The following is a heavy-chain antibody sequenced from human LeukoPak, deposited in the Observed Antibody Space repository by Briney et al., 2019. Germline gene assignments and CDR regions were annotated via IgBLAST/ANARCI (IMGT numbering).Heavy chain of an antibody. V-gene: IGHV4-38-2*02. CDR2: IYHSGST. Sequence: SETLSLTCTVSGYSISSGYYWGWIRQPPGKGLEWIGSIYHSGSTYYNPSLKSRVTISVDTSKNQFSLKLSSVTAADTAVYYCARVSGSKGLNWFDPRGQGTLVTVSS. J-gene: IGHJ5*02. CDR3: ARVSGSKGLNWFDP. D-gene: IGHD1-26*01. CDR1: GYSISSGYY.